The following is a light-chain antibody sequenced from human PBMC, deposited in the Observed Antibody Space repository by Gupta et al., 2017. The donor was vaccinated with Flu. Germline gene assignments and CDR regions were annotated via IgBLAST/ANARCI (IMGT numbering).Light chain of an antibody. J-gene: IGKJ1*01. Sequence: EIVWRKSPGTLSLSPGKRATLSCRAGQSVSSNYLAWYQQTPGQAPLLLIYGASSTATSIPDRFSSSSSGTDFTLTISILSPEDFAVYYCQQYGSSPQTFGQGTKLEIK. V-gene: IGKV3-20*01. CDR1: QSVSSNY. CDR3: QQYGSSPQT. CDR2: GAS.